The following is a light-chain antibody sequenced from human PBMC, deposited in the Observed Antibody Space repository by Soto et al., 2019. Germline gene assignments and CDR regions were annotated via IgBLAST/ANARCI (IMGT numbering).Light chain of an antibody. Sequence: QLILKTCTLAASVGDRVTITCRASQNIRNWLAWYQQKPGKAPNPLIYDASGLKSGVPARFSGSGSGTEFTLTISSLQPDDFATYYCQQYNTYSTFGQGTRLEIK. CDR1: QNIRNW. V-gene: IGKV1-5*01. CDR2: DAS. J-gene: IGKJ5*01. CDR3: QQYNTYST.